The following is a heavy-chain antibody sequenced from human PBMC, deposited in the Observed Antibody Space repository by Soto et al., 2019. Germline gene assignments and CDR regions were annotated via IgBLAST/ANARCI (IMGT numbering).Heavy chain of an antibody. Sequence: GAAVKVSCKASGFTFTSFAMQWVRQARGQRLEWIGWIVVGSGNTNYAQKFQERVTITRDMSTSTDYMELSSLISVVPPVYYCAACRDGYYGSGFDYWG. J-gene: IGHJ4*01. CDR2: IVVGSGNT. D-gene: IGHD3-10*01. V-gene: IGHV1-58*02. CDR3: AACRDGYYGSGFDY. CDR1: GFTFTSFA.